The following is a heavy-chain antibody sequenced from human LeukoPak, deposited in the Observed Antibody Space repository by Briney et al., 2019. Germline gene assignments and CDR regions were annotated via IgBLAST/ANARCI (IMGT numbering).Heavy chain of an antibody. V-gene: IGHV4-59*01. D-gene: IGHD3-10*01. Sequence: SETLSFTCTVSGGSISSYYWSWIRQPPGKGLEWIGYIYYSGSTNYNPSLKSRVTISVDTSKNQFSLKLSSVTAADTAVCYCARAPDYYGSGSYLWFGPWGQGTLVTVSS. CDR3: ARAPDYYGSGSYLWFGP. CDR2: IYYSGST. CDR1: GGSISSYY. J-gene: IGHJ5*02.